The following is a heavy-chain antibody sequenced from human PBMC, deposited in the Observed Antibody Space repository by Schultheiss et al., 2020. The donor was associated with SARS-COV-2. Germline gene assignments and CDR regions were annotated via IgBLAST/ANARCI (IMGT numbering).Heavy chain of an antibody. D-gene: IGHD6-13*01. CDR2: IRSKANSYTT. CDR1: GFTFSGSA. Sequence: GGSLRLSCAASGFTFSGSAMHWVRQASGKGLEWVGRIRSKANSYTTAYAASVKGRFTISRDDSKNTAYLQMNSLKTEDTAVYYCTRQQLAQTAYYYYYYGMDVWGQGTTVTVSS. V-gene: IGHV3-73*01. CDR3: TRQQLAQTAYYYYYYGMDV. J-gene: IGHJ6*02.